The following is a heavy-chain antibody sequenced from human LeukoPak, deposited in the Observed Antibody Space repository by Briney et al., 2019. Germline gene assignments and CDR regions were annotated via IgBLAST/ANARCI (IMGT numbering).Heavy chain of an antibody. CDR2: INPNSGGT. Sequence: ASVKVSCKASGYTFTGYYMHWVRQAPGQGLEWMGWINPNSGGTNYAQKFQGRVTMTRDTSISTAYMELSRLRSDDTAVYYCARDQVVPAARYYYYYMDVWGKGTTVTISS. D-gene: IGHD2-2*01. J-gene: IGHJ6*03. V-gene: IGHV1-2*02. CDR1: GYTFTGYY. CDR3: ARDQVVPAARYYYYYMDV.